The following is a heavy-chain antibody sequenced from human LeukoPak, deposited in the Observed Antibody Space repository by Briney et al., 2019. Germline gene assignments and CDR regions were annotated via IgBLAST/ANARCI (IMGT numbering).Heavy chain of an antibody. CDR2: IYYSGST. J-gene: IGHJ6*04. D-gene: IGHD3-10*01. V-gene: IGHV4-38-2*02. CDR1: GYSISSGYY. CDR3: ARILGVYGPFRGVTLDV. Sequence: SETLSLTCTVSGYSISSGYYWGWIRQPPGKGLEWVGSIYYSGSTYYNPSLKSRVTISVDTSKNQFSLKLSSVTAADTAVYYCARILGVYGPFRGVTLDVWGKGTTVTVTS.